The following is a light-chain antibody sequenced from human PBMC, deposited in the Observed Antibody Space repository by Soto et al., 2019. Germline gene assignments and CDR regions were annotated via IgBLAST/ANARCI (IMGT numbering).Light chain of an antibody. CDR3: QQSDTSPCT. Sequence: EIVLTQSPGTLSLSPGEAGTLSCRASQTINSSYLAWYQQRPGQAPRLLMYGACNRATGVPDRFSGRRSGTDFTHTITRLEPEDFGVYYCQQSDTSPCTFGPGTKVDVK. CDR1: QTINSSY. CDR2: GAC. V-gene: IGKV3-20*01. J-gene: IGKJ3*01.